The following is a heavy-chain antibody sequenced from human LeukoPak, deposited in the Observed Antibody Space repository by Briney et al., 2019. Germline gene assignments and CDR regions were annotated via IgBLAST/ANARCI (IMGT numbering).Heavy chain of an antibody. CDR3: ARGRRPLFPYYYASGSSFDP. D-gene: IGHD3-10*01. Sequence: SETLSLTCTVSGGSISSYYWSWIRQPPGKGLEWIGYLYYSGSTNYNPSLKSRVTISVDTSKNQFSLNLSSVTAADTAVYYCARGRRPLFPYYYASGSSFDPWGQGTLVTVSS. J-gene: IGHJ5*02. CDR1: GGSISSYY. CDR2: LYYSGST. V-gene: IGHV4-59*12.